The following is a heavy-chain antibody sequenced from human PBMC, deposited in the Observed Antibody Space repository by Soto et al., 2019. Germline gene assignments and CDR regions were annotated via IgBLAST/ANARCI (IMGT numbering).Heavy chain of an antibody. D-gene: IGHD3-10*01. J-gene: IGHJ6*02. CDR3: ASQPGELIYYYGMDV. CDR2: IYYSGST. V-gene: IGHV4-30-4*01. CDR1: GGSISSGDYY. Sequence: QVQLQESGPGLVKPSQTLSLTCTVSGGSISSGDYYWSWIRQPPGKGLEWIGYIYYSGSTYYNPSLKSRVTIAVDTSKNQFALKLSSVTAADTAVYYCASQPGELIYYYGMDVWGQGTTVTVSS.